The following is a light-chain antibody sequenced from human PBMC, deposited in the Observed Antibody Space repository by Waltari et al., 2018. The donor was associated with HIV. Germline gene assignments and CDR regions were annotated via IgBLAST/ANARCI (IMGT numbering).Light chain of an antibody. CDR2: DVT. J-gene: IGLJ3*02. V-gene: IGLV2-23*02. Sequence: QSALTQPASVSGSPGQSITVSCTGDVETYDLVSWYQVHPGRAPQLIIHDVTRRPSWVSSLFSAPKSGNTASLTISGLEAEDESLYYCCTFAGRSSTWVFGGGTQVTVL. CDR3: CTFAGRSSTWV. CDR1: DVETYDL.